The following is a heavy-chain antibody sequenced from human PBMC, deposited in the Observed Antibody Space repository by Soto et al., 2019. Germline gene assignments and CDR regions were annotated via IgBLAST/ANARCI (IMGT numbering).Heavy chain of an antibody. D-gene: IGHD6-6*01. CDR3: AREGGIAFRSSSPEFDY. Sequence: SQTLSLTCAISGDSVSSNSAAWNWIRQSPSRGLEWLGRTYYRSKWYNDYAVSVKSRITINPDTSKNQFSLQLNSVTPEDTAVYYCAREGGIAFRSSSPEFDYWGQGTLVTVSS. CDR1: GDSVSSNSAA. J-gene: IGHJ4*02. V-gene: IGHV6-1*01. CDR2: TYYRSKWYN.